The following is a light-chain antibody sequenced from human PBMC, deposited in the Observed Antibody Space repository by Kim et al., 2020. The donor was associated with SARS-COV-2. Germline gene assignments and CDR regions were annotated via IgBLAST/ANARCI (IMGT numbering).Light chain of an antibody. CDR3: QHYGGSRYT. J-gene: IGKJ2*01. CDR2: GAS. CDR1: QSVSRNY. Sequence: EIVLTQSPGTLSLSPGERATLSCRASQSVSRNYLAWYQQKLGQTPRLLIYGASTRAPGIPDRFSGSGSGADFTLTISSLGHEDFAVYYCQHYGGSRYTFGQGTKLEI. V-gene: IGKV3-20*01.